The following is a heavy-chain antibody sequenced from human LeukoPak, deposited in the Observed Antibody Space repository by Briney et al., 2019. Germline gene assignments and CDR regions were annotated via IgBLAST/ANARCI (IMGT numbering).Heavy chain of an antibody. CDR1: GGSISSYY. D-gene: IGHD2-15*01. Sequence: SGTLSLTCTVSGGSISSYYWSWIRQPPGKGLEWIGYIYYSGSTNYNPSLKSRVTISVDTSKNQFSLKLSSVTAADTAVYYCARGGGRDWFDPWGQGTLVTVSS. CDR2: IYYSGST. CDR3: ARGGGRDWFDP. V-gene: IGHV4-59*01. J-gene: IGHJ5*02.